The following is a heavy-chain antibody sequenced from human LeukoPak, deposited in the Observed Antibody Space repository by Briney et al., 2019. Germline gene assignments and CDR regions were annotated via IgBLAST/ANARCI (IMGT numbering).Heavy chain of an antibody. CDR2: ISGSGGNT. V-gene: IGHV3-23*01. J-gene: IGHJ4*02. Sequence: RQAPGKGLEWVSVISGSGGNTYYADSVKGRFTISRDNSKNTLYLQMNSLRAEDTAIYYCAKDLTRGDYWGQGTLVTVSS. CDR3: AKDLTRGDY.